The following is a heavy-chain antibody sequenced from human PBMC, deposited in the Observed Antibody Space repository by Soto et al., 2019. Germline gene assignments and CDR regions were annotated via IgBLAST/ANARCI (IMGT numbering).Heavy chain of an antibody. CDR1: GFPFSSYV. D-gene: IGHD3-22*01. V-gene: IGHV3-23*01. CDR3: ATSPARNKYYYDSSGYHPPGFAYGMEV. J-gene: IGHJ6*02. Sequence: GGSLRLSCAASGFPFSSYVMSLVRQSPGKGLEWVSSITVSSASTYYVDSVKGRFTISRDNSKNTLYLQMHSLRAEDTAVYYCATSPARNKYYYDSSGYHPPGFAYGMEVWGHGTTVPISS. CDR2: ITVSSAST.